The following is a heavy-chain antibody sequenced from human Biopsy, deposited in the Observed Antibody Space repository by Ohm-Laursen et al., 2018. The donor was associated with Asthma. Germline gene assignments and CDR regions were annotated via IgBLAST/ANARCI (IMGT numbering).Heavy chain of an antibody. CDR2: ISVYNGNT. CDR3: ARAVDYSHYYGIDV. Sequence: ATVKISCKTSGYTFNSAGITWVRQAPGQGLEWMGWISVYNGNTKVAQKLQDRVTMITDTSTSTAYMELRSLRSDDTAVYFCARAVDYSHYYGIDVWGQGTTVIVS. V-gene: IGHV1-18*01. J-gene: IGHJ6*02. CDR1: GYTFNSAG. D-gene: IGHD3-10*01.